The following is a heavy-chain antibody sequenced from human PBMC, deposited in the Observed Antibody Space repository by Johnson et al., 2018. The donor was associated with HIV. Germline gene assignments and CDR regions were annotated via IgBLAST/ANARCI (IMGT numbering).Heavy chain of an antibody. J-gene: IGHJ3*02. CDR2: ISWNSGSI. Sequence: EVQLVESGGGLVQPGRSLRLSCAASGFTFDDYAMHWVRQAPGKGLEWVSGISWNSGSIGYADSVKGRFTISRDNAKNSLYLQMNSLRAEDTAVYYCARPLGGAFDIWGQGTMVTVAS. CDR1: GFTFDDYA. V-gene: IGHV3-9*01. D-gene: IGHD3-10*01. CDR3: ARPLGGAFDI.